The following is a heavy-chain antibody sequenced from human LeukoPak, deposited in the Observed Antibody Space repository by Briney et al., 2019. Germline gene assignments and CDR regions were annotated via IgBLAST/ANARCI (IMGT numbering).Heavy chain of an antibody. Sequence: PSETLSLTCAVYGGSFSGYYWSWLRQPPGKGLEWIGEINHSGSNNYNPSLKSRVTISVDTSKNQFSLKLSSVTAADTAVYYCARGNYDFWSGYSDYWGQGTLVTVSS. V-gene: IGHV4-34*01. CDR2: INHSGSN. J-gene: IGHJ4*02. CDR3: ARGNYDFWSGYSDY. D-gene: IGHD3-3*01. CDR1: GGSFSGYY.